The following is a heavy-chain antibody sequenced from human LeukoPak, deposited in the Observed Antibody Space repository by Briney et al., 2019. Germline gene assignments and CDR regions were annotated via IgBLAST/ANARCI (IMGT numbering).Heavy chain of an antibody. D-gene: IGHD2-8*01. V-gene: IGHV3-7*01. Sequence: GGSLRLSCAASGFTFSNYRMTWVRQAPGKGLEWVANIKEDGGEKYYVDCVKGRFTMSRDNAKNSLYLQMNSLKAEDTAVYYCARCSNVYYYYMDVWGKGTTVTVSS. J-gene: IGHJ6*03. CDR2: IKEDGGEK. CDR1: GFTFSNYR. CDR3: ARCSNVYYYYMDV.